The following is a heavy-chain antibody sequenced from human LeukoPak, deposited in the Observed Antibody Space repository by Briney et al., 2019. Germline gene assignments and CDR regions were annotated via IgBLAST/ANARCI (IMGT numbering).Heavy chain of an antibody. CDR1: GYTFTSYV. V-gene: IGHV1-18*01. CDR3: AIGAPQRDRKSRYSSSWYGY. CDR2: ISAYNGNT. J-gene: IGHJ4*02. D-gene: IGHD6-13*01. Sequence: ASVKVSCKASGYTFTSYVISWVRQAPGQGLEWMGWISAYNGNTNYAQKLHGRVTMTTDTSTSKAYMELRSLRSDDTAVYYCAIGAPQRDRKSRYSSSWYGYWGQGTLVTVSS.